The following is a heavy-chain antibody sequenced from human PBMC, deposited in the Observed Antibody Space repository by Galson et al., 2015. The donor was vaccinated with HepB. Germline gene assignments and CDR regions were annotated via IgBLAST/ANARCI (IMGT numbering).Heavy chain of an antibody. CDR1: GYSFIYYW. CDR2: IYPDDSDT. J-gene: IGHJ1*01. Sequence: QSGAEVKKPGESLKISCTASGYSFIYYWIAWVRQTPGKGLEWMGIIYPDDSDTRYNPSFQGQVTISADRSSRTAYLQWNSLKAPDSAMYYRARLRAGRGLYYQDWGQGTLVTVSS. V-gene: IGHV5-51*01. CDR3: ARLRAGRGLYYQD. D-gene: IGHD3-10*01.